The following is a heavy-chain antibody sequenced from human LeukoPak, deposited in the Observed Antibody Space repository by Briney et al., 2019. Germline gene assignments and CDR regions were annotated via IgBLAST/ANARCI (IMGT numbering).Heavy chain of an antibody. CDR3: ARDASYDYGDYAGENYFDY. J-gene: IGHJ4*02. CDR2: INPSGGST. D-gene: IGHD4-17*01. V-gene: IGHV1-46*01. CDR1: GYTFTSYY. Sequence: GASVKVSCKASGYTFTSYYMHWVRQAPGQGLEWMGIINPSGGSTSYAQKFQGRVTMTRDTSTSTAYMELSRLRSDDTAVYYCARDASYDYGDYAGENYFDYWGQGTLVTVSS.